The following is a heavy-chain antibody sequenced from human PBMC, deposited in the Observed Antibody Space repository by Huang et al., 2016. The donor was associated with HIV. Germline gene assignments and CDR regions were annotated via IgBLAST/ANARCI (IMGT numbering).Heavy chain of an antibody. CDR3: VRDTKYRSGFYNYYYMDV. CDR2: VGGNDQKV. CDR1: GFDFSTHL. D-gene: IGHD6-25*01. V-gene: IGHV3-48*01. J-gene: IGHJ6*03. Sequence: HLVESGGGSVRPGESLKLSCVATGFDFSTHLFNWVRKAPGRGLELSVHVGGNDQKVSYANSVRGRFTISRDNARQSIYLQMRNLRPSDTAKYYCVRDTKYRSGFYNYYYMDVWGNGTAVTVSS.